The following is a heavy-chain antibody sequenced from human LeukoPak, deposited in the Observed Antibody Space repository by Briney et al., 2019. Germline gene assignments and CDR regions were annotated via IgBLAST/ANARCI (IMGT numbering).Heavy chain of an antibody. J-gene: IGHJ4*02. CDR2: IYYSGST. D-gene: IGHD6-19*01. V-gene: IGHV4-39*07. CDR1: GGSISSSSYY. CDR3: ARRRYSSGWYLLDY. Sequence: SETLSLTCTVSGGSISSSSYYWGWIRQPPGKGLEWIGSIYYSGSTDHNPSLKSRVTISVDMSKKQFSLKLSSVTAADTAVYYCARRRYSSGWYLLDYWGQGTLVTVSS.